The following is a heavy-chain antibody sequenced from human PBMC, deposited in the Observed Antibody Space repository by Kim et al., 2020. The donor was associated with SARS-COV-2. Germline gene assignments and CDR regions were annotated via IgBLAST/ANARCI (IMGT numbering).Heavy chain of an antibody. CDR2: IYYTGST. V-gene: IGHV4-39*01. J-gene: IGHJ4*02. CDR1: GASINSIGYY. CDR3: ARRIRNYYDNSGYPFDY. D-gene: IGHD3-22*01. Sequence: SETLSLTCTVSGASINSIGYYWGWIRQPPGKGLEWIATIYYTGSTYYNPSLKSRVTISVDTSKNQFSLKLNSVTAADTAVYYCARRIRNYYDNSGYPFDYWGQGTLVTVSS.